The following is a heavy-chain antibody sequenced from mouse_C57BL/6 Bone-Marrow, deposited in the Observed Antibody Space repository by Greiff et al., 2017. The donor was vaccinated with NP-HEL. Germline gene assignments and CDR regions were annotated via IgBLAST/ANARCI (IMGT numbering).Heavy chain of an antibody. J-gene: IGHJ1*03. V-gene: IGHV1-81*01. CDR3: ARWLLRMYFDV. CDR2: IYPRSGNT. CDR1: GYTFTSYG. Sequence: VQLQESGAELARPGASVKLSCKASGYTFTSYGISWVKQRTGQGLEWIGEIYPRSGNTYYNEKFKGKATLTADKSSSTAYMELRSLTSEDSAVYFCARWLLRMYFDVWGTGTTVTVSS. D-gene: IGHD2-3*01.